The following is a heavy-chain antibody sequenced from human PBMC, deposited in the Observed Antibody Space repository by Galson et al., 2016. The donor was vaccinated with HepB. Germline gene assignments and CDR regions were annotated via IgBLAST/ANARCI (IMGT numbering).Heavy chain of an antibody. D-gene: IGHD4-17*01. CDR1: GFSVSGYA. CDR2: IMTSGGST. Sequence: SLRLSCAASGFSVSGYAMNWVRQTPGKGLEWVSAIMTSGGSTSYEDSVKGRFTISRDNSRNTLYLQMSKLRVEDTAVYYCAKDPSGDHVGAFDMLGQGTLVTVSS. J-gene: IGHJ3*02. CDR3: AKDPSGDHVGAFDM. V-gene: IGHV3-23*01.